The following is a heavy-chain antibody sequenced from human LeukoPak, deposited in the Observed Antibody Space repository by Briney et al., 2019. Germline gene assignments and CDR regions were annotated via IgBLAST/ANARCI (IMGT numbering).Heavy chain of an antibody. CDR2: INHSGST. CDR1: GGSFSGYY. Sequence: PSETLSLTCAVYGGSFSGYYWSWIRQPPGKGLEWIGEINHSGSTNYNPSLKSRVTISVDTSKNQFSLKLSSVTAADTAVYYCARGVPRVYYYYGMDVWGQGTTVTVSS. D-gene: IGHD6-6*01. CDR3: ARGVPRVYYYYGMDV. J-gene: IGHJ6*02. V-gene: IGHV4-34*01.